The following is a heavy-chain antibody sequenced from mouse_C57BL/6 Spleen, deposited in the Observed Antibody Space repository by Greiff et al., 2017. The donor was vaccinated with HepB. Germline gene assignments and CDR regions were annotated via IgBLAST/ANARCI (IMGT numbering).Heavy chain of an antibody. J-gene: IGHJ2*01. V-gene: IGHV1-82*01. CDR1: GYAFSSSW. CDR2: IYPGDGDT. D-gene: IGHD1-1*01. CDR3: ARGDGSLY. Sequence: VQLQQSGPELVKPGASVKISCKASGYAFSSSWMNWVKQRPGKGLEWIGRIYPGDGDTNYNGKFKGKATLTADKSSSTAYMQLSSLTSEDSAVYFCARGDGSLYWGQGTTLTVSS.